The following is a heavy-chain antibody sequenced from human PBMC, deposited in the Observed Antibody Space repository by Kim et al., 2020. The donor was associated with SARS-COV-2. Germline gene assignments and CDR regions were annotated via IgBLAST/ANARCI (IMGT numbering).Heavy chain of an antibody. Sequence: GGSLRLSCAASGFTFSNAWMSWVRQAPGKGLEWVGRIKSKTDGGTTDYAAPVKGRFTIARDDSKNTLYLQMNSLKTEDTAVYYCTTSPGYSSGWPPGRLDYWGQGTLVTVSS. V-gene: IGHV3-15*01. CDR1: GFTFSNAW. CDR3: TTSPGYSSGWPPGRLDY. CDR2: IKSKTDGGTT. D-gene: IGHD6-19*01. J-gene: IGHJ4*02.